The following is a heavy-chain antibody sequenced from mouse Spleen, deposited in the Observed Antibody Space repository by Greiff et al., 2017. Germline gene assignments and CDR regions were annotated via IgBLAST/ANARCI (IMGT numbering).Heavy chain of an antibody. CDR1: GYSITSGYY. Sequence: EVKLVESGPGLVKPSQSLSLTCSVTGYSITSGYYWNWIRQFPGNKLEWMGYISYDGSNNYNPSLKNRISITRDTSKNQFFLKLNSVTTEDTATYYCARMGGFAYWGQGTLVTVSA. V-gene: IGHV3-6*01. CDR2: ISYDGSN. J-gene: IGHJ3*01. CDR3: ARMGGFAY.